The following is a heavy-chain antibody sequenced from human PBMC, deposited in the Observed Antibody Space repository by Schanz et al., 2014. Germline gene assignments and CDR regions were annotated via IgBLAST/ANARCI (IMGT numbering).Heavy chain of an antibody. J-gene: IGHJ3*02. CDR2: INSVGSNT. V-gene: IGHV3-74*02. Sequence: EVQLVESGGGLVQPGGSLRLSCAASGFTFSSHWMHWVRQDPGKGLVWVARINSVGSNTDYADSVTGRFTISRDNAKNTLYLQMNTLRAEDTAVYDCARKMKVGVYGGKGHDSLDIWGQGTMVNVSS. D-gene: IGHD3-22*01. CDR1: GFTFSSHW. CDR3: ARKMKVGVYGGKGHDSLDI.